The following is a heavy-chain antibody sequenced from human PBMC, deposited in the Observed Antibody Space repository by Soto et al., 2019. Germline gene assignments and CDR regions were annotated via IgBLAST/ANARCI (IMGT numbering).Heavy chain of an antibody. V-gene: IGHV1-18*01. CDR1: GYTFTSYG. CDR3: AREVFGSGWYVGGDYYYYGMDV. J-gene: IGHJ6*02. D-gene: IGHD6-13*01. Sequence: ASVKVSCKASGYTFTSYGISWVRQAPGQGLEWMGWISAYNGNTNYAQKLQGRVTMTTDTSTSTAYMELRSLRSDDTAVYYCAREVFGSGWYVGGDYYYYGMDVWGQGTTVTV. CDR2: ISAYNGNT.